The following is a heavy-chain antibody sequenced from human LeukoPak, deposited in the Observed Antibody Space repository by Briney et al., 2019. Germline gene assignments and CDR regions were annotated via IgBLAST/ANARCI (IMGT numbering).Heavy chain of an antibody. D-gene: IGHD2-2*01. CDR2: ISAYNGNT. CDR3: ARATRYCSSTSCYWDY. J-gene: IGHJ4*02. V-gene: IGHV1-18*03. Sequence: ASVKVSCKASGYTFTSYGISWVRQAPGQGLEWMGWISAYNGNTKYSQEFQGRVTIARDTSASTAYMELSSLRSEDMAVYYCARATRYCSSTSCYWDYWGQGTLVTVSS. CDR1: GYTFTSYG.